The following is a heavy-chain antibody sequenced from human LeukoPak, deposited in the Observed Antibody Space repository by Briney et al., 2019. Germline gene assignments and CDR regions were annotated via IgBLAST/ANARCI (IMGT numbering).Heavy chain of an antibody. CDR3: ARPRYCSGGDCYNNFDY. D-gene: IGHD2-15*01. CDR2: IIPIFATA. Sequence: AASVKVSCKASGGTFSSYIISWVRQAPGQGLEWMGGIIPIFATAKYAQKFQGRVTITADESTSTAYMELSSLRPEDTAVYYCARPRYCSGGDCYNNFDYWGQGTLVTVSS. CDR1: GGTFSSYI. V-gene: IGHV1-69*13. J-gene: IGHJ4*02.